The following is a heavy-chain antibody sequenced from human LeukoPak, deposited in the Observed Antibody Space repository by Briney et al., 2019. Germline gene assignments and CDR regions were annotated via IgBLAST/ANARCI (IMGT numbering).Heavy chain of an antibody. Sequence: LPGGSLRLSCAASGFTFSSYWMSWVRQAPGKGLEWVSLISGDGGSTFYADSVRGRFTISRDNTRESLSLQMSSLRSEDTALYYCARESETSGWYDYWGQGTLVTVSS. D-gene: IGHD6-19*01. V-gene: IGHV3-43*02. J-gene: IGHJ4*02. CDR3: ARESETSGWYDY. CDR2: ISGDGGST. CDR1: GFTFSSYW.